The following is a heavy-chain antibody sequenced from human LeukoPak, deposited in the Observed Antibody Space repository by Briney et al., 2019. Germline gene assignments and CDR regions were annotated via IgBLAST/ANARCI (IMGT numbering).Heavy chain of an antibody. J-gene: IGHJ4*02. D-gene: IGHD2-8*01. Sequence: ASVKVSCKTSGYTFTDYYIHWVRQAPGQGVEWIGFIYPSVDTTDPSQKFKGRVTVTRYTPTSTVYMELRTLRSEDTAIYYCIREYEGGYFDYWGQGTLVTASS. CDR3: IREYEGGYFDY. CDR1: GYTFTDYY. V-gene: IGHV1-46*01. CDR2: IYPSVDTT.